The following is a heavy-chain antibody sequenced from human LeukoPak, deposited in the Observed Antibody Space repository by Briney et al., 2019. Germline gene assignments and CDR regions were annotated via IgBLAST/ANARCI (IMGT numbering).Heavy chain of an antibody. Sequence: SETLSLTCTVSGGSISSSSYYWGWIRQPPGKGLEWIGSIFYSGSTYYNPSLKSRVTLSVDTSKNQYSLKLRSVTAADTAMYYCARQGYADFSSRPFDYWGQGTLVTVSS. CDR3: ARQGYADFSSRPFDY. J-gene: IGHJ4*02. CDR1: GGSISSSSYY. CDR2: IFYSGST. D-gene: IGHD4-17*01. V-gene: IGHV4-39*01.